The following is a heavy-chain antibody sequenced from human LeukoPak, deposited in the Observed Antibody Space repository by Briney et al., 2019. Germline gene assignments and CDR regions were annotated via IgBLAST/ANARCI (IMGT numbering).Heavy chain of an antibody. D-gene: IGHD3-22*01. CDR3: ARADRSGYFGYVVAFDI. J-gene: IGHJ3*02. Sequence: SETLSLTCTVSGGSINSGSYSWTWSRQPAGKGLEWIGRIYISGSTNYTPSLKSRVTISVDTSKNQFSLKLSSVTAADTAVYYCARADRSGYFGYVVAFDIWGQGTMVTVSS. V-gene: IGHV4-61*02. CDR2: IYISGST. CDR1: GGSINSGSYS.